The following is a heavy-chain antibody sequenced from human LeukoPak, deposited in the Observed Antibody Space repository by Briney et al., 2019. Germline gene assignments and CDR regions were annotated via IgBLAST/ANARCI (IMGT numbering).Heavy chain of an antibody. J-gene: IGHJ6*02. CDR1: GFTFSSYA. CDR3: AKDSYSSSWSSVGLYYYYGMDV. CDR2: ISGSGGST. D-gene: IGHD6-13*01. V-gene: IGHV3-23*01. Sequence: PGGSLRLSCAASGFTFSSYAMSWLRQAPGKGLEWVSAISGSGGSTYYADSVKGRFTISRDNSKNTLYLQMNSLRAEDTAVYYCAKDSYSSSWSSVGLYYYYGMDVWGQGTTVTVSS.